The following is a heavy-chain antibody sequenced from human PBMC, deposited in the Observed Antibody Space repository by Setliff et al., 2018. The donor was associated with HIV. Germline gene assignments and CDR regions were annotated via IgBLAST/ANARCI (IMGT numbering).Heavy chain of an antibody. J-gene: IGHJ4*02. Sequence: PSETLSLTCAVYGGSFSDYYWNWIRQPPGKGLEWIGEINHRGSTNYNPSLKSRVTVSVDTSKNQFSLKLGSVTAADTAVYYCARESPSSSWFYFDFWGQGTLVTVSS. CDR1: GGSFSDYY. V-gene: IGHV4-34*01. CDR2: INHRGST. D-gene: IGHD6-13*01. CDR3: ARESPSSSWFYFDF.